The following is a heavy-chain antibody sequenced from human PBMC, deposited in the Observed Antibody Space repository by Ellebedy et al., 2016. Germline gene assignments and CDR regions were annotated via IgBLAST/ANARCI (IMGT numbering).Heavy chain of an antibody. V-gene: IGHV3-7*04. D-gene: IGHD3-10*01. CDR2: IKQDGSEK. Sequence: GGSLRLSCAASGFTFSSYWMSWVRQAPGKGLEWVANIKQDGSEKYYVDSVKGRFTISRDNAKNSLYLQMNSLRAEDTAVYYCARDVLLWFGAGLFAFDIWGQGTMVTVSS. J-gene: IGHJ3*02. CDR3: ARDVLLWFGAGLFAFDI. CDR1: GFTFSSYW.